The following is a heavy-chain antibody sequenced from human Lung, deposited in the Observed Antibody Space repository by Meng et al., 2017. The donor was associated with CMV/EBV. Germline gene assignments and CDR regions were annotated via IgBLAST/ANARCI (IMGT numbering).Heavy chain of an antibody. CDR1: GFTFSDYY. Sequence: GGSLRLSCAASGFTFSDYYMSWIRQAPGKGLEWVSYISSSGSTIYYADSVKGRFTIYRDNAKNSLYLQMNSLRAEDTAVYYCAREVAYDFWSGYNWLDPWGQGXLVTVSS. V-gene: IGHV3-11*01. CDR3: AREVAYDFWSGYNWLDP. J-gene: IGHJ5*02. CDR2: ISSSGSTI. D-gene: IGHD3-3*01.